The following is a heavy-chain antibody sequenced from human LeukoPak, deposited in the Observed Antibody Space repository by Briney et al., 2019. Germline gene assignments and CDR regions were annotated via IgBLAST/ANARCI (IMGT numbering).Heavy chain of an antibody. J-gene: IGHJ3*02. CDR2: ISWNSVSI. D-gene: IGHD6-13*01. CDR3: AKGSSSSWYGGAFDI. CDR1: GFHFSDYS. Sequence: GGSLRLSCEVSGFHFSDYSMNWVRQAPGEGLEWGSGISWNSVSIGYADSVKGRFTISRDNAKNPLYLQMNSLRAEDTALYYCAKGSSSSWYGGAFDIWGQGTMVTVSS. V-gene: IGHV3-9*01.